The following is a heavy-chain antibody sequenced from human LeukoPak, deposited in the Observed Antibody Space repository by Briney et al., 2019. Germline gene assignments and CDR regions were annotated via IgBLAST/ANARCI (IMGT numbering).Heavy chain of an antibody. CDR3: ARETGSAVGSTDFDY. Sequence: GGSLRLSCAASGFTFSSYAMHWVRQAPGKGLEWVAVISYDGSNKYYADSVRGRFTISRDNSKNTLYLQMNSLRAEDTAVYYCARETGSAVGSTDFDYWGQGTLVTVSS. J-gene: IGHJ4*02. V-gene: IGHV3-30*04. CDR2: ISYDGSNK. CDR1: GFTFSSYA. D-gene: IGHD4-17*01.